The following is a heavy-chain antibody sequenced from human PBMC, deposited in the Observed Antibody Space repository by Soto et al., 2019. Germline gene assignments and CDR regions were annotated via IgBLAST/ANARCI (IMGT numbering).Heavy chain of an antibody. D-gene: IGHD2-15*01. CDR1: GYNYRSYD. V-gene: IGHV1-8*01. J-gene: IGHJ4*02. CDR3: ARGVSGHTSNSDY. Sequence: ASVKVSCKTSGYNYRSYDINWVRQASGQGLEWMGWLNPHSGNTGYAQKFQGRVSMTRDTSIGTAYMDLFSLRSDDTAVYYCARGVSGHTSNSDYWGQGTLVTVSS. CDR2: LNPHSGNT.